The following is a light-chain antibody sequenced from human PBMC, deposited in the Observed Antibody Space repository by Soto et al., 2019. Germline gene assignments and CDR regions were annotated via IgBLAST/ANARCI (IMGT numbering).Light chain of an antibody. CDR1: QSVNFY. CDR2: DAS. Sequence: EIVLTQSPGSLSLSPGERATLSCRASQSVNFYLAWYQQKPGQAPRLLISDASSRATDVPDRLSGSGSGTDLSLTISRLEPEDFAVYYCQQYGDSPVTFGQGTKVDIK. J-gene: IGKJ1*01. V-gene: IGKV3-20*01. CDR3: QQYGDSPVT.